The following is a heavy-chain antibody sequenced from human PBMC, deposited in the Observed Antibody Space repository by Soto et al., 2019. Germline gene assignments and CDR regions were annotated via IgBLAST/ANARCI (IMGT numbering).Heavy chain of an antibody. CDR1: GGTFSSYT. Sequence: QVQLVQSGAEVKKPGSSVKVSCKASGGTFSSYTISWVRQAPGQGLEWMGRIIPILGIANYAQKFQGRVTMTADKSTSTAYMELSSLRSEDTAVYYCARAPGYYDSSGYGAFDIWGQGTMVTVSS. CDR3: ARAPGYYDSSGYGAFDI. D-gene: IGHD3-22*01. J-gene: IGHJ3*02. CDR2: IIPILGIA. V-gene: IGHV1-69*02.